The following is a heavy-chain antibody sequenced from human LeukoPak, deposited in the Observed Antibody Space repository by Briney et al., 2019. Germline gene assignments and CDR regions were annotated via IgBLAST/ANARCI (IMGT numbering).Heavy chain of an antibody. CDR2: ISGSGGST. V-gene: IGHV3-23*01. Sequence: GGSLRLSCAASGFTFSSYAMHWVRQAPGKGLEWVSAISGSGGSTYYADSVKGRFTISRDNSKNTLYLQMNSLRAEDTAVYYCAKVPLAYCGGDCPEDAFDIWGQGTMVTVSS. CDR3: AKVPLAYCGGDCPEDAFDI. J-gene: IGHJ3*02. CDR1: GFTFSSYA. D-gene: IGHD2-21*02.